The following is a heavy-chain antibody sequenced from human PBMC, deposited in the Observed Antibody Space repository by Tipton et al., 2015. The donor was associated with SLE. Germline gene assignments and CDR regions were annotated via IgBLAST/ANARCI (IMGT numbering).Heavy chain of an antibody. CDR2: INHSG. CDR1: GGSFSGYY. Sequence: TLSLTCAVYGGSFSGYYWSWIRQPPGKGLEWIGEINHSGSTISVDTSKNQFSLKLSSVTAADTAVYYCARGWRSSGWAPHIWGQGTMVTVSS. CDR3: ARGWRSSGWAPHI. J-gene: IGHJ3*02. D-gene: IGHD6-19*01. V-gene: IGHV4-34*01.